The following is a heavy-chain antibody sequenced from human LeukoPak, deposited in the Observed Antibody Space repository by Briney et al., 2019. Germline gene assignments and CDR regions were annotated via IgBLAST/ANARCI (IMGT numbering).Heavy chain of an antibody. Sequence: ASVKVSCKVSGYTLTELSMHWVRQAPGKGLEWMGRFDPEKGETIYAQKFQGRVTMTRDTSTETAYMELRSLRCNDTAAYYCATKGYYDSSGYSTDYWGQGTLVTVSS. CDR1: GYTLTELS. CDR3: ATKGYYDSSGYSTDY. CDR2: FDPEKGET. J-gene: IGHJ4*02. D-gene: IGHD3-22*01. V-gene: IGHV1-24*01.